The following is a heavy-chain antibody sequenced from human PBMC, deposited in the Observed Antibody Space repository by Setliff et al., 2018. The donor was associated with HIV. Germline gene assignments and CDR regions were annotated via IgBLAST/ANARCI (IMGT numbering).Heavy chain of an antibody. CDR1: GYSFVSYG. Sequence: ASVKVSCKASGYSFVSYGISWVRQAPGQGLEWLGWITTYNSRTSHAQKLQGRVTMTTDASTSTAYMELRSLRPDDTAVYYCARDGLYDSSGYEYFQLWGQGTLVTVSS. CDR2: ITTYNSRT. D-gene: IGHD3-22*01. J-gene: IGHJ1*01. V-gene: IGHV1-18*01. CDR3: ARDGLYDSSGYEYFQL.